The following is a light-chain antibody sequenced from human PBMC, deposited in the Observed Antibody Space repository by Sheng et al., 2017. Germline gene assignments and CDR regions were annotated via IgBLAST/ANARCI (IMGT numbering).Light chain of an antibody. J-gene: IGLJ2*01. CDR3: KSYAGNNNLK. CDR2: EVN. Sequence: QSALTQPPSASGSPGQSVTISCTGTSSDIGTYNYVSWYQQYPGKAPKLIIYEVNKRPSGVPDRFSGFKSGNTASLTVYGLQTEDEADYYCKSYAGNNNLKFGGGTKLTVL. CDR1: SSDIGTYNY. V-gene: IGLV2-8*01.